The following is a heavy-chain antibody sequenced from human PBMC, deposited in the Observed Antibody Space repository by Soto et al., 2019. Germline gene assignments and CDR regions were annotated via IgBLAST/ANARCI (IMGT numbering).Heavy chain of an antibody. D-gene: IGHD5-18*01. CDR1: GFTFSSYG. J-gene: IGHJ4*02. CDR3: AKEGDTSMAYYFDY. CDR2: ISYDGFNK. V-gene: IGHV3-30*18. Sequence: PGGSLRLSCVVSGFTFSSYGMHWVRQAPGKGLEWMAVISYDGFNKNYADSVKGRFTISRDNSRNTLYLQMDSLRPEDTAVYHCAKEGDTSMAYYFDYWGQGTPV.